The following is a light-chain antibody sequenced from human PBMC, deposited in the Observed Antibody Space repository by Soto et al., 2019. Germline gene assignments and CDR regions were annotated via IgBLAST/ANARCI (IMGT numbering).Light chain of an antibody. Sequence: QSALTQPRSVSGSPGQSVTISCTGTSSDVGGYNYVSWYQQHPGKAPKVMIYDVSKWPSGVPDRFSGSKSGNTASLTISGLQAEDEADYYCCSHAGSYTYVFGTGTKVTVL. J-gene: IGLJ1*01. CDR2: DVS. V-gene: IGLV2-11*01. CDR3: CSHAGSYTYV. CDR1: SSDVGGYNY.